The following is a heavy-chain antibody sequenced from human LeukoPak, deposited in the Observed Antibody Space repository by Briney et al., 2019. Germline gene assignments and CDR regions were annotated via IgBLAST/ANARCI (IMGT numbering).Heavy chain of an antibody. CDR2: ISSSSSYI. CDR3: ARAFDYYDSSGYSDY. J-gene: IGHJ4*02. V-gene: IGHV3-21*01. Sequence: GGSLRLSCAASGFTFSSYSMNWVRQAPGKGLEWVSSISSSSSYIYYADSVKGRFTISRDNAKNSLYLQMNSLRAEDTAAYYCARAFDYYDSSGYSDYWGQGTLVTVSS. CDR1: GFTFSSYS. D-gene: IGHD3-22*01.